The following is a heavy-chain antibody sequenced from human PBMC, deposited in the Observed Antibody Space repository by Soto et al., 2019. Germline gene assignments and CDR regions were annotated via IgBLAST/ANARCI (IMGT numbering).Heavy chain of an antibody. CDR2: IYPGDSDT. D-gene: IGHD6-13*01. CDR3: ARLGIAAAAPFDY. J-gene: IGHJ4*01. V-gene: IGHV5-51*01. CDR1: GYSFTSYW. Sequence: GESLKISCNGSGYSFTSYWIGWVRQMPGKGLEWTGIIYPGDSDTRYSPSFQGQVTISADKSISTAYLQWSSLKASDTAMYYCARLGIAAAAPFDYWGHGTLGTVS.